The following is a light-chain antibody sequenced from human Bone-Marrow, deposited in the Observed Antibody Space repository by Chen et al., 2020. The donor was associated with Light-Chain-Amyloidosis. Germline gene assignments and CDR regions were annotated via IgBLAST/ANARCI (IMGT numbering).Light chain of an antibody. CDR2: RNN. CDR1: SSNIGINY. V-gene: IGLV1-47*01. CDR3: GAWDGSLSGYV. Sequence: HSVLTHPPSASATPGQRLTISCSRSSSNIGINYVYWSQHLPVEAPNLLINRNNQRPSGVPDGFSASKSGTSASLVISCVRSDDEADYYCGAWDGSLSGYVFGTGTKVIVL. J-gene: IGLJ1*01.